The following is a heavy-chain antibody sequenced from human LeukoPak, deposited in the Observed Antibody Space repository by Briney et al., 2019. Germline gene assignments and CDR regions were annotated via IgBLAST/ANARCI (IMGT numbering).Heavy chain of an antibody. CDR2: IKEDGSEK. CDR1: GFTFSNYW. V-gene: IGHV3-7*01. J-gene: IGHJ4*02. D-gene: IGHD6-13*01. CDR3: ASGRQLGY. Sequence: GGSLSLSCAASGFTFSNYWMSWVRQAPGKGLEWVANIKEDGSEKYYVDSVKGRFTISRDNTRNSLYLQMNSLRAEDTAVYYCASGRQLGYWGQGTLVTVSS.